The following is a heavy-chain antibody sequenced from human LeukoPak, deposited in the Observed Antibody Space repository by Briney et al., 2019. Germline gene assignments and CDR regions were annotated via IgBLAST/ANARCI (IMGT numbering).Heavy chain of an antibody. Sequence: GGSLRLYCAASGFTFSSYSMNWVRQAPGKGLEWVSSISSSSSYIYYADSVKGRFTISRDNATNSLYLQMNSLRAEDTAVYYCARDRSGLLWFGELNYFDYWGQGTLVTVSS. J-gene: IGHJ4*02. CDR3: ARDRSGLLWFGELNYFDY. CDR2: ISSSSSYI. V-gene: IGHV3-21*01. D-gene: IGHD3-10*01. CDR1: GFTFSSYS.